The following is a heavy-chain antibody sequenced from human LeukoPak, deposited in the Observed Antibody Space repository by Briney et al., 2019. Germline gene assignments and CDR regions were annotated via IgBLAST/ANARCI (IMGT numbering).Heavy chain of an antibody. CDR2: ISGSGGST. CDR3: AKENYGDSTGGRFQH. J-gene: IGHJ1*01. V-gene: IGHV3-23*01. CDR1: GFTFSSYA. D-gene: IGHD4-17*01. Sequence: GGSLRLSCAASGFTFSSYAMSWVRQAPGKGLEWVSVISGSGGSTYYADSVKGRFTISRDNSKNTLYLQMNSLRAENTAVYYCAKENYGDSTGGRFQHWGQGTLVTVSS.